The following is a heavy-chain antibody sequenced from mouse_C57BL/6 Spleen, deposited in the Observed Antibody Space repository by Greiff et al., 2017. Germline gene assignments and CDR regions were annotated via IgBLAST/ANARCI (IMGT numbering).Heavy chain of an antibody. CDR3: ARRGDYYGSSYEYFDV. D-gene: IGHD1-1*01. J-gene: IGHJ1*03. CDR2: IYPRSGNT. Sequence: QVHVKQSGAELARPGASVKLSCKASGYTFTSYGISWVKQRTGQGLEWIGEIYPRSGNTYYNEKFKGKATLTADKSSSTAYMELRSLTSEDSAVYFCARRGDYYGSSYEYFDVWGTGTTVTVSS. V-gene: IGHV1-81*01. CDR1: GYTFTSYG.